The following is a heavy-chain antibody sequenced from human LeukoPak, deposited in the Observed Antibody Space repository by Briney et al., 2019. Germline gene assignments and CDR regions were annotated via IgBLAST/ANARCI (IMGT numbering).Heavy chain of an antibody. CDR2: IYYSGST. V-gene: IGHV4-30-4*08. J-gene: IGHJ4*02. D-gene: IGHD1-26*01. CDR1: GGSISSGDYY. Sequence: SQTLSLTCSVSGGSISSGDYYWSWIRQPPGTGLEWIGYIYYSGSTYYNPSLKSRVTISVDTSKNQFSLKLSSVTAADTAVYYCASQGIWGATDYWGQGTLVTVSS. CDR3: ASQGIWGATDY.